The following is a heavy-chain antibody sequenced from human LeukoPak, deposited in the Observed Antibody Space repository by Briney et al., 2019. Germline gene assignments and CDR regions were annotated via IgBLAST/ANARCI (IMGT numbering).Heavy chain of an antibody. D-gene: IGHD2-21*02. Sequence: SVKVSCKASGGTFSSYAISWVRQAPGQGLEWMGRIIPILGIANYAQKFQGRVTITADKSTSTAYMELSSLRSEDTAVYYCASGHIVVVTAIDFDYWGQGALVTVSS. CDR3: ASGHIVVVTAIDFDY. CDR2: IIPILGIA. V-gene: IGHV1-69*04. J-gene: IGHJ4*02. CDR1: GGTFSSYA.